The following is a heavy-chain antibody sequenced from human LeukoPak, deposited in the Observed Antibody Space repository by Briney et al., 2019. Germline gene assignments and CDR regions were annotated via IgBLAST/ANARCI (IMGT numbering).Heavy chain of an antibody. D-gene: IGHD6-13*01. V-gene: IGHV4-31*03. CDR3: ARAGGALAAPTD. J-gene: IGHJ4*02. CDR1: GGSISSGGYY. CDR2: IYYSGST. Sequence: SETLSLTCTVSGGSISSGGYYWRWIRQHPGKGLEWIGYIYYSGSTYYNPSLKSRVTISVDTSKNQFSLKLSSVTAADTAVYYCARAGGALAAPTDWGQGTLVTVSS.